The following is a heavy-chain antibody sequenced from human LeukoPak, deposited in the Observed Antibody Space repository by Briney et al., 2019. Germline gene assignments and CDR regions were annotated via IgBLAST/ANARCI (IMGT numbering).Heavy chain of an antibody. J-gene: IGHJ4*02. Sequence: GESLKISCTVSGYSFINYWIGWVRQMPGRGLEWMGIIYPADSDTRYRPPFQGQVTMSVDKSISTAYLQWSSLKDSDTAIYYCARLGGVGFYYSDYWGQGTLVTVSS. CDR1: GYSFINYW. CDR3: ARLGGVGFYYSDY. D-gene: IGHD2-8*02. CDR2: IYPADSDT. V-gene: IGHV5-51*01.